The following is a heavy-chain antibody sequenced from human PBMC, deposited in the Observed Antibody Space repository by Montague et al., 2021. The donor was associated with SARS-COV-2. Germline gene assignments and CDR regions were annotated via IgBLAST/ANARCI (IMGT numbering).Heavy chain of an antibody. D-gene: IGHD5-24*01. CDR1: GGSISSGGYY. J-gene: IGHJ6*02. CDR2: IYYSGST. CDR3: ARVRVEMATMGVYSYYGMDV. Sequence: TLSLTCTVSGGSISSGGYYWSWIRQPPGKGLEWIGYIYYSGSTYYNPSLKSRVTMSVDTSKNQFSLKLSSVTAADTAVYYCARVRVEMATMGVYSYYGMDVWGQGAPVTVSS. V-gene: IGHV4-31*03.